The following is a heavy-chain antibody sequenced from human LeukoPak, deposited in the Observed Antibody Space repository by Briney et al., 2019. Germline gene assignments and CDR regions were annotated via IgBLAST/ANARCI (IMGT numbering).Heavy chain of an antibody. D-gene: IGHD2-15*01. V-gene: IGHV4-4*07. CDR2: TYITGIP. J-gene: IGHJ4*02. Sequence: PSETLSLTCTVSGGSISSHYWNWIRQPAGKGLEWIGRTYITGIPNFNPSLRGRVTMSVDTSKNQVSLRLSSVTAADTAVYYCAREDSRGLYFDFWGQGTLVTVSS. CDR3: AREDSRGLYFDF. CDR1: GGSISSHY.